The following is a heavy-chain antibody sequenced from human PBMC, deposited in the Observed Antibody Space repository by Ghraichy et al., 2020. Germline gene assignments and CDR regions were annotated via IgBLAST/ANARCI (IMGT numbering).Heavy chain of an antibody. CDR3: ARDLSYYDSGKNY. CDR1: GFTFSSYA. Sequence: GGSLRLSCAASGFTFSSYAMSWVRQAPGKGLEWVSAISGSGGSTYYADSVKGRFTISRDNSKNTLYLQMNSLRAEDTAVYYCARDLSYYDSGKNYWGQGTLVTVSS. D-gene: IGHD3-10*01. V-gene: IGHV3-23*01. J-gene: IGHJ4*02. CDR2: ISGSGGST.